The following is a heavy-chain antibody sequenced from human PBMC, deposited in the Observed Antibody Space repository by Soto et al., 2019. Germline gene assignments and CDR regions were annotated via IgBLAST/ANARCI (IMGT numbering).Heavy chain of an antibody. CDR1: VGTFSSYA. J-gene: IGHJ4*02. CDR2: IIPIFGTA. V-gene: IGHV1-69*06. D-gene: IGHD3-10*01. CDR3: ARVNFGEPFDS. Sequence: VNCWCKASVGTFSSYAISWVRQAPGQGLEWMGGIIPIFGTANYAQKFQGRVTITADKSTSTAYMELSSLRSDDTAFYYCARVNFGEPFDSWGQGTLVTAPQ.